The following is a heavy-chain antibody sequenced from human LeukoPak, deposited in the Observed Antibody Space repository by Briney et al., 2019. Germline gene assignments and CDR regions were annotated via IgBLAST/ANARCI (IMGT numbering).Heavy chain of an antibody. CDR2: INHSGST. J-gene: IGHJ4*02. D-gene: IGHD6-19*01. CDR1: GGSFSGYY. V-gene: IGHV4-34*01. Sequence: SETLSLTCAVYGGSFSGYYWSWIRQPPGKGLEWIGEINHSGSTNYNPSLKSRVTISVDTSKNQFSLKLSSVTAADTAVYYCARHKIPSGWWDYWGQGTLVTVSS. CDR3: ARHKIPSGWWDY.